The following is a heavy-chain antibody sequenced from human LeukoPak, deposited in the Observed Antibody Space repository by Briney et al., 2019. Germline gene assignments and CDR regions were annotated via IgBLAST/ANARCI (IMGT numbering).Heavy chain of an antibody. D-gene: IGHD2-8*01. V-gene: IGHV3-74*01. CDR3: ARSQSGVFDV. Sequence: GGSLRPSCVASGFTFSNYWMQWVRQVPGKGLVWVSRLNGDGTNIIYADSVKGRFTISRDNAENTLYLQMNSLRAEDTALYYCARSQSGVFDVWGQGTMVTVSS. CDR1: GFTFSNYW. J-gene: IGHJ3*01. CDR2: LNGDGTNI.